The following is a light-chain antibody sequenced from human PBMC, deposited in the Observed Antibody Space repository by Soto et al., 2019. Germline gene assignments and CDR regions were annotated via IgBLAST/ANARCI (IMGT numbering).Light chain of an antibody. V-gene: IGKV3-20*01. J-gene: IGKJ1*01. Sequence: EIVLTQSPGTLSLSPGERATLSCRASQSVSSSYLAWYHQKPGQAPRLLIYGASSRATGIPDRFSGSGSGTDFTLTISRLEPEDFAVYNCQQYGNSPWTFGQGTKVEIK. CDR1: QSVSSSY. CDR2: GAS. CDR3: QQYGNSPWT.